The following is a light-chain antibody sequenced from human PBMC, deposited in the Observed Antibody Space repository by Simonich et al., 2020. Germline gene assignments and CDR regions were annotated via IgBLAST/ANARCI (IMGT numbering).Light chain of an antibody. CDR3: QQYYSYPRT. V-gene: IGKV1-8*01. Sequence: AIRMTQSPSSLSASTGDKVTINCRASQGISSYLAWYQQKPGKATKILIYAASTLQSGVPSRFSGSGSGTDVTLTISCLQSEDFATYYCQQYYSYPRTFGQGTKVEIK. J-gene: IGKJ1*01. CDR2: AAS. CDR1: QGISSY.